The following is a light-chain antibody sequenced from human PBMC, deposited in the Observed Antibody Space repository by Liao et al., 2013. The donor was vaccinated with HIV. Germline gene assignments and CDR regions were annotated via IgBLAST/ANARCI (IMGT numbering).Light chain of an antibody. CDR2: QHT. J-gene: IGLJ2*01. Sequence: SYELTQPPSLSVSPGQTANITCSEDQLGDGYASWYQQKPGQSPVLVIYQHTKRPSGIPERFSGSNSGNTVTLTISGTQAMDEADYYCQAWDSSTVVFGGGTKLTVL. CDR1: QLGDGY. V-gene: IGLV3-1*01. CDR3: QAWDSSTVV.